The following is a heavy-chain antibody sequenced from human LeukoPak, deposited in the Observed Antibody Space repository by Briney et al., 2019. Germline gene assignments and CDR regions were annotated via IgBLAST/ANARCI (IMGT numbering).Heavy chain of an antibody. CDR1: GGSFSGYY. CDR2: INHSGST. V-gene: IGHV4-34*01. J-gene: IGHJ4*02. CDR3: ARGGSYFLFNY. D-gene: IGHD1-26*01. Sequence: PSETLSLTCAVYGGSFSGYYWSWIRQPPGKGLEWIGEINHSGSTNYNPSLKSRVTISVDTSKNQFSLKLSSVTAADTAGYYCARGGSYFLFNYWGQGTLVTVSS.